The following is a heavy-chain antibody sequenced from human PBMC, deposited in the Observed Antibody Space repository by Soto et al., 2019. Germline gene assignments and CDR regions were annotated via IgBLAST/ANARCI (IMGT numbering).Heavy chain of an antibody. J-gene: IGHJ4*02. V-gene: IGHV4-4*02. Sequence: PSETLSLTCGVFGGSISNSNWWTWVRQPPGKGLEWIGEIYHTGSTNYNSSLTSRVTISLDKPNNQFSLKLSSVTAADTAVYYCAHRPIVGAAIWGQGTLVTVSS. CDR2: IYHTGST. CDR3: AHRPIVGAAI. CDR1: GGSISNSNW. D-gene: IGHD1-26*01.